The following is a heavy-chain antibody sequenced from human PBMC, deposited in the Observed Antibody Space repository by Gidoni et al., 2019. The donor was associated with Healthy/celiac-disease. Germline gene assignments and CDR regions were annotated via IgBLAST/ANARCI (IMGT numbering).Heavy chain of an antibody. J-gene: IGHJ5*02. V-gene: IGHV3-66*01. CDR3: ARAHRGNWFDP. CDR1: GFTVSSNY. D-gene: IGHD3-10*01. CDR2: IYSGGST. Sequence: EVQLVESGGGLVQPGGSLRLSCAASGFTVSSNYMSWVGQAPGKGLEWVSVIYSGGSTYDADSVKGRFTISRDNSKNTLYLQMNSLRAEDTAVYYCARAHRGNWFDPWGQGTLVTVSS.